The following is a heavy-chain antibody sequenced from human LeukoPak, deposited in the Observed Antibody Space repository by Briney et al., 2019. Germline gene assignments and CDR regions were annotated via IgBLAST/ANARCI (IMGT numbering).Heavy chain of an antibody. Sequence: SETLSLTCTVSGYSISSGYYWGWIRQPPGKGLEWIGSIYHSGSTYYNPSLKSRVTISVDTSKNQFSLKLSSVTAADTAVYYCAADSKYDFDYWGQGTLVTVSS. D-gene: IGHD4-11*01. CDR2: IYHSGST. J-gene: IGHJ4*02. CDR1: GYSISSGYY. V-gene: IGHV4-38-2*02. CDR3: AADSKYDFDY.